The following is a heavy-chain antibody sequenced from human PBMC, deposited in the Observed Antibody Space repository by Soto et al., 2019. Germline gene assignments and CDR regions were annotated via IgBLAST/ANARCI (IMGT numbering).Heavy chain of an antibody. CDR3: ARENDGYTSTSAFDY. Sequence: GGSLRLSCAASGFTFSTYSMNWVRQAPGKGLEWISSISSTSTYIYYADSLKGRFTISRDNTKNSLYLQINSLRDDDTAVYYCARENDGYTSTSAFDYWGQGALVTVSS. CDR1: GFTFSTYS. D-gene: IGHD6-13*01. V-gene: IGHV3-21*01. CDR2: ISSTSTYI. J-gene: IGHJ4*02.